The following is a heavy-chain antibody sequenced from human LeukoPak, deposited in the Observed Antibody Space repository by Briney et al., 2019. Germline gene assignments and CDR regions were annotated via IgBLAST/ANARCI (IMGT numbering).Heavy chain of an antibody. J-gene: IGHJ4*02. Sequence: GGSLRLSCAASGFIFSSYGMHWVRQAPGKGLEWVTFIRSDGSNKFYAHFVKGRFTISRDNSKNTLYLEVNSLRAEDTAVYYCAKDKGYYGSGNPFDYWGQGTLVTVSS. CDR2: IRSDGSNK. V-gene: IGHV3-30*02. CDR1: GFIFSSYG. D-gene: IGHD3-10*01. CDR3: AKDKGYYGSGNPFDY.